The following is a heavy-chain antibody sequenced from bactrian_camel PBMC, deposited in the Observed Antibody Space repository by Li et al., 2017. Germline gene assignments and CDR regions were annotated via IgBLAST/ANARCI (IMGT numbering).Heavy chain of an antibody. D-gene: IGHD7*01. V-gene: IGHV3-2*01. CDR2: IYSQNKYT. Sequence: QVQLVESGGGSVEAGGSLRLSCAASGFTSSTYVMYWVRQAPGKGLEWVASIYSQNKYTYYTDAVKGRFTISRDNLQMNSLKSEDTGLYYCATSLTDNWLRGFGYWGQGTQVTVS. CDR3: ATSLTDNWLRGFGY. J-gene: IGHJ6*01. CDR1: GFTSSTYV.